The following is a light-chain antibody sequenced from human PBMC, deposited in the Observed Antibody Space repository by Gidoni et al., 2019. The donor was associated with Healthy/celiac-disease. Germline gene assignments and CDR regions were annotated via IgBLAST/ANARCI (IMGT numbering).Light chain of an antibody. J-gene: IGLJ2*01. CDR1: SRYVGGDNY. CDR2: EVS. V-gene: IGLV2-14*01. CDR3: SSYTSSSTHVV. Sequence: QSALTQPASVSGSPGPSITIPCPGNSRYVGGDNYVSWYQQHPGKAPKLIIYEVSDRPSGVSIPFSGSKSGNTASLTIAGLQAEDEADYYCSSYTSSSTHVVFGGGTKLTVL.